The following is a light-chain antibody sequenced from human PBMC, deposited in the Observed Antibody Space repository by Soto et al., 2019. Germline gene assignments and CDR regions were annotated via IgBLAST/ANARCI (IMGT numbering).Light chain of an antibody. CDR2: EVS. Sequence: QSALTQPASVSGSPGQSITISCTGTSSDVGGYDYVSWYQQLPGKAPKLVIYEVSHRPSGVSNRFSGSKSGNTASLTISGLQAEDEADYYCSSYTSSRTLDVFGTGTKLTVL. CDR1: SSDVGGYDY. CDR3: SSYTSSRTLDV. J-gene: IGLJ1*01. V-gene: IGLV2-14*01.